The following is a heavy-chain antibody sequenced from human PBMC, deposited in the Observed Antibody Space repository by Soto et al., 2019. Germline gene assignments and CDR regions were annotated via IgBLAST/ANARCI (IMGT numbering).Heavy chain of an antibody. J-gene: IGHJ4*02. CDR2: IIPIFGTA. Sequence: QVQLVQSGAEVKKPGSSVKVSCKASGGTFSSYAISWVRQAPGQVLEWMGGIIPIFGTANYAQKFQGRVTITADESPSTAYMELSSLRSEDTAVYYCAISLQGRYCRSTSCYTGYFDYWGQGTLVTVSS. CDR1: GGTFSSYA. CDR3: AISLQGRYCRSTSCYTGYFDY. V-gene: IGHV1-69*01. D-gene: IGHD2-2*02.